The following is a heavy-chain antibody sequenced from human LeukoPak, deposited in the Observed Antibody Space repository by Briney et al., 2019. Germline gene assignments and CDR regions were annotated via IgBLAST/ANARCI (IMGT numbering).Heavy chain of an antibody. V-gene: IGHV3-23*01. CDR2: ISGSGGST. J-gene: IGHJ4*02. D-gene: IGHD5-12*01. CDR3: AKTRGGVVATTSDY. CDR1: GFIFSSYA. Sequence: SGGSLRLSCAASGFIFSSYAMSWVRQAPGKGLEWVSVISGSGGSTYYADSVEGRFTISRDNSKNTLYLQMNSLRVEDTAVYYCAKTRGGVVATTSDYWGQGTLVTVSS.